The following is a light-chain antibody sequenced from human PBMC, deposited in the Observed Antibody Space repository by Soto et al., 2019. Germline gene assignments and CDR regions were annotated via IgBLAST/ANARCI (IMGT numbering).Light chain of an antibody. CDR1: QSISSY. V-gene: IGKV1-39*01. CDR2: GAS. Sequence: DIQMTQSPSPLSASVGDRVTITCRASQSISSYLNWYQQKPGKAPNLLIYGASSLQSGVPSRFSGSGSGTDFTLTISSLQPEDFATYYCQQSYSTPLTFGGGTRLEIK. CDR3: QQSYSTPLT. J-gene: IGKJ5*01.